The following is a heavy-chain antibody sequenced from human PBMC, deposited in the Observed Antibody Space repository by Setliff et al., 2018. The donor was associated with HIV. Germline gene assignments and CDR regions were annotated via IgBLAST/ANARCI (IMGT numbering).Heavy chain of an antibody. CDR1: GGSISSYY. D-gene: IGHD2-21*02. Sequence: ASETLSLTCTVSGGSISSYYWSWIRQPPGKGLEWIGNIYYSGSTYYNPSLKSRVTISVDTSKNQFSLRLSSVTAADTAVYYCARGEFYCGTDCYWSSFDYWGQGILVTVSS. V-gene: IGHV4-59*08. CDR2: IYYSGST. J-gene: IGHJ4*02. CDR3: ARGEFYCGTDCYWSSFDY.